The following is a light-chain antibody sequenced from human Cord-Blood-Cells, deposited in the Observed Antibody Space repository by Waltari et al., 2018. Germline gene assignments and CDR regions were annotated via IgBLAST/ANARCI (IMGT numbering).Light chain of an antibody. CDR2: EGS. CDR1: SSDVGRYNL. J-gene: IGLJ3*02. V-gene: IGLV2-23*01. CDR3: CSYAGSSTWV. Sequence: QSAPTQPASVSGSPGPSIPISCTGTSSDVGRYNLVSWYQQHPGKAPKPMIYEGSKRPSGVSNRFSGSKSGNTASLTISGLQAEDEADYYCCSYAGSSTWVFGGGTKLTVL.